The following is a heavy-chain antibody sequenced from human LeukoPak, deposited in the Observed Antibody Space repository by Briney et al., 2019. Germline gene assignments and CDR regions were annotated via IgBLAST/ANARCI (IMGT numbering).Heavy chain of an antibody. V-gene: IGHV3-66*01. Sequence: GGSLRLSCAASGITISSNHMTRVRQAPGKGLEWVSVIYDGGSTYYADSVKGRFTISRDNPKNTLYLQMNSLRAEDTAVYYCARFYGVPGGWFDPWGQGTLVTVSS. D-gene: IGHD4-17*01. CDR2: IYDGGST. J-gene: IGHJ5*02. CDR1: GITISSNH. CDR3: ARFYGVPGGWFDP.